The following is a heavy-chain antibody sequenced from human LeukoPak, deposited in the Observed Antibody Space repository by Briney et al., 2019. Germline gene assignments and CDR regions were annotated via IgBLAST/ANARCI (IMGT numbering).Heavy chain of an antibody. V-gene: IGHV4-34*01. D-gene: IGHD6-13*01. CDR1: GGSFSGYY. J-gene: IGHJ6*03. CDR2: INHSGST. Sequence: PSETLSLTCAVYGGSFSGYYWSWIRQPPGKGLGWIGEINHSGSTNYNPSLKSRVTISVDTSKNQFSLKLSSVTAADTAVYYCARGAGVRRYYYYYMDVWGKGTTVTVSS. CDR3: ARGAGVRRYYYYYMDV.